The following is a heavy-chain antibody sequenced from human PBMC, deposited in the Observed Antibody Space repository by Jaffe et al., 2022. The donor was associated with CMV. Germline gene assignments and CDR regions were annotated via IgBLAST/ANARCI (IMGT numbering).Heavy chain of an antibody. D-gene: IGHD2-15*01. CDR2: IWYDGSNK. CDR3: ARQRGPLGYCSGGSCYSYYYYGMDV. CDR1: GFTFSSYG. Sequence: QVQLVESGGGVVQPGRSLRLSCAASGFTFSSYGMHWVRQAPGKGLEWVAVIWYDGSNKYYADSVKGRFTISRDNSKNTLYLQMNSLRAEDTAVYYCARQRGPLGYCSGGSCYSYYYYGMDVWGQGTTVTVSS. J-gene: IGHJ6*02. V-gene: IGHV3-33*01.